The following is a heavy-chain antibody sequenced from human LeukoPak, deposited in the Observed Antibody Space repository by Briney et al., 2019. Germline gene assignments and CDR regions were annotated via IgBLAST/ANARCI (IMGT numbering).Heavy chain of an antibody. CDR2: ISYHGIDK. J-gene: IGHJ4*02. CDR3: AKDSSMVRGDYDYFDY. Sequence: GGSLRLSCAASGFTFSHYAMHWVRQAPGKGLEWVAVISYHGIDKYYADSVKGRFTISRDNSKNALYLQMNSLRAEDTAVYYCAKDSSMVRGDYDYFDYWGQGTLVTVSS. CDR1: GFTFSHYA. D-gene: IGHD3-10*01. V-gene: IGHV3-30-3*01.